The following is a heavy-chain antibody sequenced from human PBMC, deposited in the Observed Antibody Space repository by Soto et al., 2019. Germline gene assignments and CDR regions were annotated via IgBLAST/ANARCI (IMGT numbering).Heavy chain of an antibody. V-gene: IGHV3-66*01. D-gene: IGHD1-1*01. Sequence: EVQLVESGGGLVQPGGSLRLSCSASGFTVSTNYMTWVRQAPGKGLEWVSTIYSGGSTYYADSVKGRFTISRDNSENTLYLQMNSLRDEDTAVYYCALAPTDTHWAEYFQPWGQGTLVTVSP. CDR2: IYSGGST. CDR1: GFTVSTNY. J-gene: IGHJ1*01. CDR3: ALAPTDTHWAEYFQP.